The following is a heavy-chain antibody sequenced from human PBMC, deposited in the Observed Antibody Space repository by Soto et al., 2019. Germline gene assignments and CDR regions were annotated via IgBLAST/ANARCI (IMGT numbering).Heavy chain of an antibody. CDR3: ARYSGSYLSAYFYGMDV. V-gene: IGHV3-11*06. CDR2: ISTVSSAT. J-gene: IGHJ6*02. Sequence: AGGSLRLSCAASGFTFSDYYMTWIRQAPGKGLEWVSFISTVSSATNYADSVKGRFTISRDNAKNLVYLQMESLRAEDTAVYYCARYSGSYLSAYFYGMDVWGQGATVTVS. CDR1: GFTFSDYY. D-gene: IGHD1-26*01.